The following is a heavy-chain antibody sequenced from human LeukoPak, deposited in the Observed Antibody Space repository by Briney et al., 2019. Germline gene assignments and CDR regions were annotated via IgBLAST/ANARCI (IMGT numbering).Heavy chain of an antibody. J-gene: IGHJ5*02. D-gene: IGHD5-12*01. V-gene: IGHV3-20*04. CDR3: ARDGVVATIGDNWFDP. CDR2: INWNGGST. CDR1: GFTFDDYG. Sequence: GGSLRLSCAASGFTFDDYGMNWVRQAPGKGLEWVSGINWNGGSTGYADSVKGRFTISRDNAKNSLYLQMNSLRAEDTALYYCARDGVVATIGDNWFDPWGQGTLVTVSS.